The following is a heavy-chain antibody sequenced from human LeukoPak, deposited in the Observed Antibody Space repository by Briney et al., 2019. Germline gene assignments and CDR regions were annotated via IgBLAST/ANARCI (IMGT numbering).Heavy chain of an antibody. CDR1: GYTFTGYY. D-gene: IGHD6-6*01. Sequence: ASVKVSCKASGYTFTGYYMHWVRQAPGQGLEWMGWINPNSGGTNYAQKFQGRVTMTRDTSISTAYMELSRLRSDDTAVYYCARDSTKYNSWFDPWGQGTLVTVSS. CDR2: INPNSGGT. J-gene: IGHJ5*02. CDR3: ARDSTKYNSWFDP. V-gene: IGHV1-2*02.